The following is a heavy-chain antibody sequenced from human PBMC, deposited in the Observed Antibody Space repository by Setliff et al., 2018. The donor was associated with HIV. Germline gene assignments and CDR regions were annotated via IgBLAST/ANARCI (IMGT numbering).Heavy chain of an antibody. D-gene: IGHD6-6*01. CDR1: GGSISSGSYY. J-gene: IGHJ3*02. V-gene: IGHV4-61*09. CDR2: INHSGST. Sequence: LSLTCTVSGGSISSGSYYWSWIRQPAGKGLEWIGEINHSGSTNYNPSLKSRITISVDTSKDQFSLKLSSVTAADTAVYYCARAWVFDSSSNDAFDIWGQGTMVTVSS. CDR3: ARAWVFDSSSNDAFDI.